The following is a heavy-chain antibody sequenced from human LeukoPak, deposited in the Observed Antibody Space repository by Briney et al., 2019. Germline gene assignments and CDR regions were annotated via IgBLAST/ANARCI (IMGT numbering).Heavy chain of an antibody. Sequence: SETLSLTCTVSGGSISSYYWSWIRQPPGKGLEWIGYIYYSGSTNYNPSLKSRVTISVDTSKNQFSLKPSSVTAADTAVYYCARASFPIVVVDYWGQGTLVTVSS. CDR1: GGSISSYY. D-gene: IGHD2-21*01. CDR2: IYYSGST. J-gene: IGHJ4*02. V-gene: IGHV4-59*01. CDR3: ARASFPIVVVDY.